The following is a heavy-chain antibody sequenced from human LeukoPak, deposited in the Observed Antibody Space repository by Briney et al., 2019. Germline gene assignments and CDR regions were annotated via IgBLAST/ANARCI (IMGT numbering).Heavy chain of an antibody. CDR1: GYSISSGYY. Sequence: PSETLSLTCAVSGYSISSGYYWGWIRQPPGKGLEWIGSIYYSGSTYYNPSLKSRATISVDTSKNQFSLKLSSVTAADTAVYYCARPGYYSNWFDPWGQGTLVTVSS. V-gene: IGHV4-38-2*01. CDR3: ARPGYYSNWFDP. J-gene: IGHJ5*02. CDR2: IYYSGST. D-gene: IGHD3-22*01.